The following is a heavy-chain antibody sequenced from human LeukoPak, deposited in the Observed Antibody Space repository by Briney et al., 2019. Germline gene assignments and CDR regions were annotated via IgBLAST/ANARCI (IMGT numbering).Heavy chain of an antibody. CDR1: GGSISSDY. CDR2: IYYSGST. J-gene: IGHJ4*02. V-gene: IGHV4-39*01. CDR3: ARHRDSSGWYDFDY. D-gene: IGHD6-19*01. Sequence: SETLSLTCTVSGGSISSDYWGWIRQPPGKGLEWIGSIYYSGSTYYNPSLKSRVSISVDTSKDQFSLKLSSVTAADTAVYYCARHRDSSGWYDFDYWGQGTLVTVSS.